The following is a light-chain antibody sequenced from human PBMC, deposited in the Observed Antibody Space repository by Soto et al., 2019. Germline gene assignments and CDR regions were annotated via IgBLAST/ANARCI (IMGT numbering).Light chain of an antibody. CDR1: SSNIGTNY. Sequence: QSVLTQLPSASGTPGQRVTVSCSGSSSNIGTNYVYWYQQLPGTAPKVLIYSTDKRPSGVPDRFSGSKSGTSASLAISGLRSEDEADYYCAAWDDSLSGPVFGGGTKLTV. J-gene: IGLJ2*01. CDR3: AAWDDSLSGPV. V-gene: IGLV1-47*01. CDR2: STD.